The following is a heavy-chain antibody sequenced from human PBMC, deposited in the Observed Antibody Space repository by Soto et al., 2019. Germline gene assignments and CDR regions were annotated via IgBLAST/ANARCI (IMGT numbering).Heavy chain of an antibody. Sequence: EVQLVESGGGLVQPGGSLRLSCAASGFTVSNNYINWVRQAPGEGLEWVSVIYSGGSTYYADSVKGRFTISRDNSKNTLYLHMNSLRAEDTAVYYCARGGPPTANWFDPWGQGTLVTVSS. J-gene: IGHJ5*02. D-gene: IGHD1-26*01. CDR2: IYSGGST. V-gene: IGHV3-66*01. CDR3: ARGGPPTANWFDP. CDR1: GFTVSNNY.